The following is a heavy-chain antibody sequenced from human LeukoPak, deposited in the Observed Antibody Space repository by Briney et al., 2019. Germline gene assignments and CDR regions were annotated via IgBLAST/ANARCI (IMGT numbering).Heavy chain of an antibody. V-gene: IGHV4-34*01. CDR1: GGSISSYY. J-gene: IGHJ1*01. CDR3: AREGRITIFGVVIIKEYFQH. D-gene: IGHD3-3*01. CDR2: INHSEST. Sequence: SETLSLTCTVSGGSISSYYWSWIRQPPGKGLEWIGEINHSESTNYNPSLKSRVTISVDTSKNQLSLKLSSVTAADTAVYYCAREGRITIFGVVIIKEYFQHWGQGTLVTVSS.